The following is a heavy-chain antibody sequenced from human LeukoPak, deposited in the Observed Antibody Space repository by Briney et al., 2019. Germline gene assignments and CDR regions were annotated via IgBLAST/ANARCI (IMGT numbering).Heavy chain of an antibody. CDR2: IIPILGTA. V-gene: IGHV1-69*11. Sequence: SVKVSCKASGGTFSSYAISWVRQAPGQGLEWMGRIIPILGTANYAQKFQGRVTITADESTSTAYMELSSLRSEDTAVYYCARVLRFGEPFDYWGQGTLVTVSS. CDR1: GGTFSSYA. CDR3: ARVLRFGEPFDY. D-gene: IGHD3-10*01. J-gene: IGHJ4*02.